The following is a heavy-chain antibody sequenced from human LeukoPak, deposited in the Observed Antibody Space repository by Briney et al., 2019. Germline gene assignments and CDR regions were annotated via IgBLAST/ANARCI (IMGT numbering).Heavy chain of an antibody. D-gene: IGHD3-22*01. CDR3: TTEIYYYDSSGPFYYFDY. CDR1: GFTFSDAW. CDR2: IKSKTDGGTT. Sequence: GGSLRLSCEASGFTFSDAWMSWVRQAPGKGLEWVGRIKSKTDGGTTDYAAPVKGRFTISRDDSKNTLYLQMNSLKTEDTAVYYCTTEIYYYDSSGPFYYFDYWGQGTLVTVSS. V-gene: IGHV3-15*01. J-gene: IGHJ4*02.